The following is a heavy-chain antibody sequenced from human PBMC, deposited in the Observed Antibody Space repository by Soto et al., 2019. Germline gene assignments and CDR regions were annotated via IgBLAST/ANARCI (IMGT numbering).Heavy chain of an antibody. Sequence: EVQLVESGGGLVQPGGSLRLSCAASGFTFSRYWMHWVRQVPGKGLVWVSRMNSDGSTTNYADSVKGRFTISRDNAKNTLYLQMSSLIAEDTAVYYCVRWGWDTAMYDCWGQGTLVTVSS. V-gene: IGHV3-74*01. CDR1: GFTFSRYW. CDR2: MNSDGSTT. D-gene: IGHD5-18*01. CDR3: VRWGWDTAMYDC. J-gene: IGHJ4*02.